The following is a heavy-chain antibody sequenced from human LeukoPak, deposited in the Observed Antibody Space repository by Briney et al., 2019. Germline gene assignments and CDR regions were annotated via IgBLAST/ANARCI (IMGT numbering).Heavy chain of an antibody. J-gene: IGHJ4*02. Sequence: PGGSLRLSCAASGFTFSSYWMSWVRQAPGKGLEWVANIKQDGSEKYYVDSVKGRFTISRDNAKNSLYLQMNSLRAEDTAVYYCARDQMVRGVTLFDYWGQGTLVTVSS. CDR1: GFTFSSYW. CDR3: ARDQMVRGVTLFDY. CDR2: IKQDGSEK. V-gene: IGHV3-7*01. D-gene: IGHD3-10*01.